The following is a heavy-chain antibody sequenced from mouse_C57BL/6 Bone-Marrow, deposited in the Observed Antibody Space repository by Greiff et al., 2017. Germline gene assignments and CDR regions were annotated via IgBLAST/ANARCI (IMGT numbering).Heavy chain of an antibody. CDR2: IYPGSGST. CDR1: GYTFTSYW. CDR3: ARLDLIYYYGSGYFDV. V-gene: IGHV1-55*01. J-gene: IGHJ1*03. D-gene: IGHD1-1*01. Sequence: QVQLQQPGAELVKPGASVKMSCKASGYTFTSYWITWVKQRPGQGLEWIGDIYPGSGSTNYNEKFKSKATLTVDTSSSTAYMQLSSLTSEDSAVYYGARLDLIYYYGSGYFDVWGTGTTVTVSS.